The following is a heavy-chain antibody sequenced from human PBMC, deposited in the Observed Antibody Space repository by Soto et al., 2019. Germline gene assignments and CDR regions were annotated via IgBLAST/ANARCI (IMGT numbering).Heavy chain of an antibody. Sequence: SETLSLTCTVSGGSISSSSYYWGWIRQPPGKGLEWIGSIYYSGSTYYNPSLKSRVTISVDTSKNQFSLKLSSGTAADTAVYYCARHGGSGKHDAFDIWGQGTMVTVSS. CDR1: GGSISSSSYY. CDR2: IYYSGST. CDR3: ARHGGSGKHDAFDI. D-gene: IGHD2-15*01. V-gene: IGHV4-39*01. J-gene: IGHJ3*02.